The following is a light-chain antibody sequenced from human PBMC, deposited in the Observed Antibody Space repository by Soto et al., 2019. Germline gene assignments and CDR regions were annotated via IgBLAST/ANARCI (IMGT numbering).Light chain of an antibody. CDR1: QSVGSN. CDR2: GAS. CDR3: QQRSNWPPIT. Sequence: EIVLTQSPATLSLSPGERATLSCRASQSVGSNLAWYQQKPGQAPRLLIYGASNRATGIPARFSGSGSGTDFTLTISSLEPEDFAVYYCQQRSNWPPITFGQGTRMEIK. J-gene: IGKJ5*01. V-gene: IGKV3-11*01.